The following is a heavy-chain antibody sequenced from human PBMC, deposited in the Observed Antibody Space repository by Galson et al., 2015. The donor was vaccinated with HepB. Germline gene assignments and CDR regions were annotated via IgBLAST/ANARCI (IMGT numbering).Heavy chain of an antibody. D-gene: IGHD5-18*01. CDR3: ARARGYSPFDY. V-gene: IGHV1-3*01. CDR1: GYTFTSYS. J-gene: IGHJ4*01. Sequence: SVKVSCKASGYTFTSYSMHWVRQAPGQRLEWVGWIHGDNGDTKYSRKFQGRVTITRDTSASTAYMELTRLTSEDTAVYFCARARGYSPFDYWGHGTLVTVSS. CDR2: IHGDNGDT.